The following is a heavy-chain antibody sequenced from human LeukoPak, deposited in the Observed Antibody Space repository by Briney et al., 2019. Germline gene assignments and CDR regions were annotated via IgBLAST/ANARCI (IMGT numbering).Heavy chain of an antibody. CDR3: ANFYGSGSYPVSYFDY. CDR1: GFTFSSYA. J-gene: IGHJ4*02. Sequence: TGGSLRLSCAASGFTFSSYAMSWVRQAPGKGLEWVSAISGSGGSTYYADSVKGRFTISRDNSKNTLYLQMNSLRAEDTAVYYCANFYGSGSYPVSYFDYWGQGTLVTVSS. CDR2: ISGSGGST. V-gene: IGHV3-23*01. D-gene: IGHD3-10*01.